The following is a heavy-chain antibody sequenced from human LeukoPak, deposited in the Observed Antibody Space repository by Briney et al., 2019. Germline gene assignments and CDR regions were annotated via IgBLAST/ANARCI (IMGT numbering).Heavy chain of an antibody. CDR2: IYHSGST. Sequence: SETLSLTCTVSGYSISSGYYWGWIRQPPGKGLEWIGSIYHSGSTYYNPSLKSRVTISVDTSKNQFSLKLSSVTAADTAVYYCARDHGSDAFDIWGQGTMVTVSS. D-gene: IGHD3-10*01. J-gene: IGHJ3*02. V-gene: IGHV4-38-2*02. CDR1: GYSISSGYY. CDR3: ARDHGSDAFDI.